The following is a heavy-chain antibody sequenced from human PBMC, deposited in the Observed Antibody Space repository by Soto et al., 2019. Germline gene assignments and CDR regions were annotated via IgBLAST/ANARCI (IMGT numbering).Heavy chain of an antibody. Sequence: SGTLSLTRTVSGGSISSYYWSWILQPLGKGLEWIGYIYYSGSTNYKPSLKSRVTISVDTSKNQFSLKLSSVTAADTAVYYCAKGLRYLDSAPMDVWGQGTTVTVSS. J-gene: IGHJ6*02. V-gene: IGHV4-59*01. CDR2: IYYSGST. CDR1: GGSISSYY. CDR3: AKGLRYLDSAPMDV. D-gene: IGHD3-9*01.